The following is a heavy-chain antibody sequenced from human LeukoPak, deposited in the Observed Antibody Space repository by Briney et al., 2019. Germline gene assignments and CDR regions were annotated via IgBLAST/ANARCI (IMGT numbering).Heavy chain of an antibody. CDR2: IYHSGST. D-gene: IGHD6-6*01. V-gene: IGHV4-38-2*02. CDR1: GYSISSGYY. Sequence: SETLSLTCTVSGYSISSGYYWGWIRQPPGKGLEWIGSIYHSGSTYYNPSLKSRVTMSVDTSKNQFSLKLNSVTAADTAVYYCARTPTSSYYFDCWGQGTLVTVSS. J-gene: IGHJ4*02. CDR3: ARTPTSSYYFDC.